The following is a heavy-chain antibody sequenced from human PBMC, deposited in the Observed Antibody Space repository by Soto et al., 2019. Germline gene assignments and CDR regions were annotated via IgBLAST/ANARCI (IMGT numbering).Heavy chain of an antibody. CDR2: ISGSGGST. CDR1: GFTFSSYA. J-gene: IGHJ4*02. V-gene: IGHV3-23*01. Sequence: EVQLLESGGGLVQPGGSLRLSCAASGFTFSSYAMSWVRQAPGKGLEWVSAISGSGGSTYYAESVKGRFTISRDNSKTTVYLQMNSLRAEDTAVYYCSKEGGVRGGYFDYWGQGTLVTVSS. CDR3: SKEGGVRGGYFDY. D-gene: IGHD3-10*01.